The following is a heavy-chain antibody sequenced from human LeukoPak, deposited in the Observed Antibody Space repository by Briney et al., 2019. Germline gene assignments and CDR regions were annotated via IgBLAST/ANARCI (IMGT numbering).Heavy chain of an antibody. CDR1: GFTFSNYA. V-gene: IGHV3-30*04. D-gene: IGHD6-19*01. J-gene: IGHJ4*02. CDR2: ISYDGSNK. Sequence: EGSLRLSCAASGFTFSNYAMHWVRQAPGKGLEWVAVISYDGSNKYYADSVKGRFTISRDNSKNTLYLQMNSLRAEDTAVYYCARDRPLVGYSSGWWPSYYFDYWGQGTLVTVSS. CDR3: ARDRPLVGYSSGWWPSYYFDY.